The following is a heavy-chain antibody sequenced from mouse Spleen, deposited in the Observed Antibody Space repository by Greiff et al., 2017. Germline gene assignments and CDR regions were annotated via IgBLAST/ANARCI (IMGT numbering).Heavy chain of an antibody. CDR2: ISSGGGST. CDR3: ARVLWLRRGDFDY. D-gene: IGHD2-2*01. V-gene: IGHV5-12-1*01. CDR1: GFTFSSYY. J-gene: IGHJ2*01. Sequence: EVQGVESGGGLVKLGGSLKLSCAASGFTFSSYYMSWVRQTPEKRLEWVATISSGGGSTYYPDSVKGRFTISRDNAKNTLYLQMSSLNSEDTAVYYCARVLWLRRGDFDYWGQGTTLTVSS.